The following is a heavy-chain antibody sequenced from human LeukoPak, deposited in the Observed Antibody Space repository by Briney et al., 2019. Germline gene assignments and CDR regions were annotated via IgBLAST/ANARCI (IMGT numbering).Heavy chain of an antibody. CDR2: INHSGST. Sequence: MPSETLSLTCAVYGGSFSGYYWSWIRQPPGKGLEWIGEINHSGSTNYNPCLKSRVTISVDTSKNQFSLKLSSVAAADTAVYYCARDSGEAEVPAAMFDYWGQGTLVTVSS. J-gene: IGHJ4*02. V-gene: IGHV4-34*01. CDR3: ARDSGEAEVPAAMFDY. CDR1: GGSFSGYY. D-gene: IGHD2-2*01.